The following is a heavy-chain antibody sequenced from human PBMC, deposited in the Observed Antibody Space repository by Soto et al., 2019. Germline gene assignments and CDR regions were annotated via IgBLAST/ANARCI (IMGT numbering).Heavy chain of an antibody. Sequence: ASVKVSCKASGGLFSSYPISWVRQAPGRGLEWMGWISAFNGETTYTQKSEGRVAMTTDAATTTAYMELRSLTVDDTAVYYCVRDQQWLLPVPLNFDYWGQGTGGTVSS. CDR3: VRDQQWLLPVPLNFDY. CDR1: GGLFSSYP. V-gene: IGHV1-18*01. D-gene: IGHD2-15*01. J-gene: IGHJ4*02. CDR2: ISAFNGET.